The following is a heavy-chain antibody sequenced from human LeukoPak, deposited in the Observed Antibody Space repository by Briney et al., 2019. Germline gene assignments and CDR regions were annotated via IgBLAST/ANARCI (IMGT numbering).Heavy chain of an antibody. CDR3: ARNTYDFWSGHTYHYYYMDV. Sequence: PSETLSLTCTVSGGSISSYYWSWIRQPPGKGLEWIGYVYYSGSTNYNPSLKSRVTISVDTSKNQFSLKLSSVTAADTAVYYCARNTYDFWSGHTYHYYYMDVWGKGTTVTVSS. CDR2: VYYSGST. D-gene: IGHD3-3*01. V-gene: IGHV4-59*01. CDR1: GGSISSYY. J-gene: IGHJ6*03.